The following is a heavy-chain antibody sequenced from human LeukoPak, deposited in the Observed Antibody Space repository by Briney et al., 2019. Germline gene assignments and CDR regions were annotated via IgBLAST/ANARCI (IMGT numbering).Heavy chain of an antibody. J-gene: IGHJ4*02. CDR2: ISSSSSYI. CDR1: GFTVSSNY. V-gene: IGHV3-21*01. Sequence: GGSLRLSCAASGFTVSSNYMNWVRQAPGKGLEWVSSISSSSSYIYYADSVKGRFTISRDNAKNSLYLQMNSLRAEDTAVYYCARDRYYDSSGHDYWGQGTLVTVSS. CDR3: ARDRYYDSSGHDY. D-gene: IGHD3-22*01.